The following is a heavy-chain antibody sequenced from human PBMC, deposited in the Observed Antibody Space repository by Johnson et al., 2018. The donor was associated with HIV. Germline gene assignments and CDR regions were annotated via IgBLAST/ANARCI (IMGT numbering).Heavy chain of an antibody. V-gene: IGHV3-53*01. CDR3: GRVDSSGYLSLDAFDI. J-gene: IGHJ3*02. CDR1: GFTVSSNY. D-gene: IGHD3-22*01. CDR2: IYSGGST. Sequence: VQLVESGGGLIQPGGSLRLSCAASGFTVSSNYMSWVRQAPGKGLEWVSVIYSGGSTYYADSVKGRFTISRDNSKNTLYPQMNSLRAEDTAVYYGGRVDSSGYLSLDAFDIWGQGTIVTVSS.